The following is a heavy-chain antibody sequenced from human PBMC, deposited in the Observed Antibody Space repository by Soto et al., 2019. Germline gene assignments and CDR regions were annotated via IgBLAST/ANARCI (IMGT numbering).Heavy chain of an antibody. CDR3: ARGARGYYYMDV. CDR1: GFTFTDYW. D-gene: IGHD3-10*01. Sequence: EVQLVESGGGLVQPGGSLRLSCAASGFTFTDYWMHWVRQVPGEGLVWVSRVKYDVSSTNYADSVKGRFTISRDNAKNTLYLQMNSLRNEDTAVYVCARGARGYYYMDVWGNGTTVTVSS. V-gene: IGHV3-74*01. CDR2: VKYDVSST. J-gene: IGHJ6*03.